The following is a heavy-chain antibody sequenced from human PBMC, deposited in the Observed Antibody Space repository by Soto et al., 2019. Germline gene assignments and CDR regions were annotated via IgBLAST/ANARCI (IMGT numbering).Heavy chain of an antibody. CDR1: GGTFSSYA. Sequence: AASVKVSCKASGGTFSSYAISWVRQAPGQGLEWMGGIIPIFGTANYAQKFQGRVTITADESTSTAYMELSSLRSEDTAVYYCARGGIAAAGEVDYYYGMDVWGQGTTVTVSS. V-gene: IGHV1-69*13. J-gene: IGHJ6*02. CDR3: ARGGIAAAGEVDYYYGMDV. CDR2: IIPIFGTA. D-gene: IGHD6-13*01.